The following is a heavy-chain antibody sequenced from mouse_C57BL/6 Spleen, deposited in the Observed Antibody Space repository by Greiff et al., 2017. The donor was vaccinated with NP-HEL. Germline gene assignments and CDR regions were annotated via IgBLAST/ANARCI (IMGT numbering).Heavy chain of an antibody. D-gene: IGHD2-4*01. V-gene: IGHV1-66*01. CDR1: GYSFTSYY. CDR3: ARGGDYDWFAY. J-gene: IGHJ3*01. CDR2: IYPGSGNT. Sequence: QVQLQQSGPELVKPGASVKISCKASGYSFTSYYIHWVKQRPGQGLEWIGWIYPGSGNTKYNEKFKGKATLTADTSSSTAYMQLSSLTSEDSAVYYCARGGDYDWFAYWGQGTLVTVSA.